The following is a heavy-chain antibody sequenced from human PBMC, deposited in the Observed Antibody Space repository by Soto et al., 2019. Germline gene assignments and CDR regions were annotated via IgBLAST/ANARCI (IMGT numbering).Heavy chain of an antibody. J-gene: IGHJ4*02. CDR1: GFALSTSGMG. Sequence: SGPTLVNPTQTLTLTCTFSGFALSTSGMGVGWIRQPPGKALEWLALIYWDDDKRYSPSLKSRLTITKDTSKNQVVLTMTNMDPVDTATYYCAHRLPHYYDSSGFDYWGQRTLVTVSS. CDR3: AHRLPHYYDSSGFDY. V-gene: IGHV2-5*02. D-gene: IGHD3-22*01. CDR2: IYWDDDK.